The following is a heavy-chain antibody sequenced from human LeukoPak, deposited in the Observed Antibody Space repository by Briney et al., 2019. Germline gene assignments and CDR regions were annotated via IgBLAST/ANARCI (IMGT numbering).Heavy chain of an antibody. CDR2: IYYSGTS. J-gene: IGHJ4*02. V-gene: IGHV4-31*03. CDR1: GGSISSSGYY. CDR3: ARIERSSYSLGFDY. D-gene: IGHD6-6*01. Sequence: PSQTLSLTCTVSGGSISSSGYYWSWIRQHPGKGLERIGHIYYSGTSFYNPSLTSRVTISVDTSKNQFSLKLTSVNDADTAVYYCARIERSSYSLGFDYWGQGTLVTVSS.